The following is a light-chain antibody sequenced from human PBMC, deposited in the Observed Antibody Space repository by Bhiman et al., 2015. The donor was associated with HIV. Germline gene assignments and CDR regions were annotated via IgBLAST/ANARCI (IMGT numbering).Light chain of an antibody. V-gene: IGLV3-25*03. J-gene: IGLJ2*01. Sequence: SYELTQPPSVSVSPGQTARITCSGDALPKQYAYWYQQKPGQAPVLLIYKDSERPSGIPERFSGSSSGTTVTLTISGVQAEDEADYFCQSADSSVTYVVFGGGTKLTVL. CDR2: KDS. CDR1: ALPKQY. CDR3: QSADSSVTYVV.